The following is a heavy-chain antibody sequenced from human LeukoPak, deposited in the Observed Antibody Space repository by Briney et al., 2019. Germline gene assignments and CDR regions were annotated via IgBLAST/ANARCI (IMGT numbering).Heavy chain of an antibody. Sequence: GGSLRLSCAASGFKFGSFSMGWVRQAPGKGLEWLSYITSSSSATYYADSLMGRFPISRDNAKNSLYLQINSLRVDDTAVYYCARAIASYGDSAFWGQGTLVTVSS. CDR2: ITSSSSAT. CDR1: GFKFGSFS. V-gene: IGHV3-48*04. J-gene: IGHJ4*02. D-gene: IGHD5-18*01. CDR3: ARAIASYGDSAF.